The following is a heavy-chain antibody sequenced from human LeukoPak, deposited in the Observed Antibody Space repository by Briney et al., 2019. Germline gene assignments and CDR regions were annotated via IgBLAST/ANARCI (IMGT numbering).Heavy chain of an antibody. Sequence: ASVKVSCKASGYTFTSYDINWLRQAPGQGLEWMGWMNPNSGNTGYAQKFQGRFTMTWDTSITTAYMELSSLRSEDTAVYYCAREYRHQPDWGQGTLVTVSS. V-gene: IGHV1-8*01. J-gene: IGHJ4*02. CDR3: AREYRHQPD. D-gene: IGHD5-12*01. CDR2: MNPNSGNT. CDR1: GYTFTSYD.